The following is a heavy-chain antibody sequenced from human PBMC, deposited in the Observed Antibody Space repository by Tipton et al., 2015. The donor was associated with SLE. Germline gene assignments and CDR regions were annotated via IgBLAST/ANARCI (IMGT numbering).Heavy chain of an antibody. CDR2: IYYSGST. V-gene: IGHV4-39*07. CDR3: ARVQAYEGFDP. D-gene: IGHD3-16*01. Sequence: TLSLICTVSGGSIRSSRHYWGWIRQPPGKGLEWIGSIYYSGSTYYNPSLKSRVTISVDTSKNQFSLKLSSVTAADTAVYYCARVQAYEGFDPWGQGTLVTVSS. J-gene: IGHJ5*02. CDR1: GGSIRSSRHY.